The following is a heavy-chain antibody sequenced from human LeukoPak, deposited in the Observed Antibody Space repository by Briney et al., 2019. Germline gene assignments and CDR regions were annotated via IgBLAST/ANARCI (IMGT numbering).Heavy chain of an antibody. J-gene: IGHJ4*02. D-gene: IGHD5-18*01. V-gene: IGHV1-2*06. CDR3: ARRGGYSYGPPDDC. CDR2: INPNSGGT. Sequence: KPGASVKVSCKASGYTFTGYYMHWVRQAPGQGLEWMGRINPNSGGTNYAQKFQGRVTMTRDTSISTAYMELSRLRSEDTAVYYCARRGGYSYGPPDDCWGQGTLVTVSS. CDR1: GYTFTGYY.